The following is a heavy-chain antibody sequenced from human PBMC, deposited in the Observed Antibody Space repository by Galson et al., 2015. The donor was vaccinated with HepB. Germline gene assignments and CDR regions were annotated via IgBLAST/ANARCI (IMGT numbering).Heavy chain of an antibody. V-gene: IGHV3-23*01. CDR3: ARLNYDSEWEDAFDI. CDR2: ISGSGRKT. D-gene: IGHD3-22*01. Sequence: SLRLSCAASGFTFSTYGMTWVRQAPGKGLEWVSSISGSGRKTYYADSVTGRFIISRDNSKNTLYLEMNSLRVEDTAIHYCARLNYDSEWEDAFDIWGQGTLVTVSS. J-gene: IGHJ3*02. CDR1: GFTFSTYG.